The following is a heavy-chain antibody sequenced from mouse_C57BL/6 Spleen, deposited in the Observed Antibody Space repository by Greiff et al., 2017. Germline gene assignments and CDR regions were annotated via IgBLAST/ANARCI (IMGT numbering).Heavy chain of an antibody. J-gene: IGHJ2*01. Sequence: QVQLQQPGAELVRPGPSVTLSCKASGYTFTSYWMHWVKQRPGQGLEWIGVIDPSDSYTNYNQKFKGKATLTVDTSSSTAYMQLSSLTSEDSAVYYCARGPPLDYWGQGTTLTVSS. CDR1: GYTFTSYW. CDR2: IDPSDSYT. V-gene: IGHV1-59*01. CDR3: ARGPPLDY.